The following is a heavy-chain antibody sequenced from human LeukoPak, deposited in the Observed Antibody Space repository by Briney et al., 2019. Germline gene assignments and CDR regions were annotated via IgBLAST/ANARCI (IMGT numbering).Heavy chain of an antibody. V-gene: IGHV4-38-2*02. CDR2: IYHSGST. CDR3: ARDALGYCSGGSCGVVWFDP. Sequence: SETLSLTCTVSGYSISSGYYWGWIRQPPGKGLEWIGSIYHSGSTYYNPSLKSRVTISVDTSKNQFSLKLSSVTAADMAVYYCARDALGYCSGGSCGVVWFDPWGQGTLVTVSS. CDR1: GYSISSGYY. J-gene: IGHJ5*02. D-gene: IGHD2-15*01.